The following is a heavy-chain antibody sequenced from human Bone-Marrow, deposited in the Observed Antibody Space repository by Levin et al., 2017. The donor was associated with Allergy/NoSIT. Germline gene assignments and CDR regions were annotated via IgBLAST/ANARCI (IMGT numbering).Heavy chain of an antibody. CDR2: ISGSGDDT. D-gene: IGHD2-15*01. CDR1: GFTFGSYA. CDR3: AKTRGYCSGGRGYNDY. Sequence: GGSLRLSCAASGFTFGSYAINWVRQAPGKGLEWVSVISGSGDDTYYADSVKGRFTISRDNSKNTLYLQMSSLRVDDTAVYYCAKTRGYCSGGRGYNDYWGQGTLVTVSS. J-gene: IGHJ4*02. V-gene: IGHV3-23*01.